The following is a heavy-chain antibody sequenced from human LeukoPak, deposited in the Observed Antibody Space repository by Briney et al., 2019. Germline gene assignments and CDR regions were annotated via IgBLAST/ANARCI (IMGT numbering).Heavy chain of an antibody. Sequence: SETLSLTCTVSGGSISSYYWSWIRQPPGKGLEWIGYISNSGSTNYNPSLKSRVTISVDTSKNQFSLRLSSVTAADTAVYFCARDHSRPVPGKTDFYYYGMDVWGQGTTVTVSS. CDR3: ARDHSRPVPGKTDFYYYGMDV. CDR2: ISNSGST. D-gene: IGHD1-1*01. CDR1: GGSISSYY. V-gene: IGHV4-59*01. J-gene: IGHJ6*02.